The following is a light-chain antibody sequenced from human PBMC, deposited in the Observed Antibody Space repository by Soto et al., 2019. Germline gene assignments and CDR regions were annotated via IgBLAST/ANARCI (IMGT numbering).Light chain of an antibody. CDR1: QSVSSAY. V-gene: IGKV3-20*01. CDR3: QQSGSSFYT. CDR2: GAS. J-gene: IGKJ2*01. Sequence: EIVLTQSPGTLSLSPGERATLSCRASQSVSSAYLAWYQQIPGQAPRLLIYGASSRATGIPDRFSGSGSGTDFNLTISGLEPEALAVYYCQQSGSSFYTFGQGTKLEIK.